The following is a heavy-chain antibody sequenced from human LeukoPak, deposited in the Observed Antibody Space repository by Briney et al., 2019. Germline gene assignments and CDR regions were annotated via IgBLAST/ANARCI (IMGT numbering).Heavy chain of an antibody. D-gene: IGHD3-10*01. J-gene: IGHJ6*02. CDR2: ISSGSYI. CDR1: GFTFSSHS. V-gene: IGHV3-21*01. Sequence: GGSLRLSCAASGFTFSSHSMNWVRQAPGKGLEWASSISSGSYIYYADSVKGRFTISRDNAKNSLYLQMNSLRAEDTAVYYCARDGGGSGRNYYYGMDVWGQGTTVTVSS. CDR3: ARDGGGSGRNYYYGMDV.